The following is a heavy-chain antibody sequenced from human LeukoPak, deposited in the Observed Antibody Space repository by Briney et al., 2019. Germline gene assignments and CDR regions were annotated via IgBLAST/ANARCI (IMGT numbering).Heavy chain of an antibody. J-gene: IGHJ4*02. CDR3: ARGTTYYDILTGYYDRGDDY. CDR2: IYSGGST. D-gene: IGHD3-9*01. Sequence: GGSLRLPCAASGFTVSSNYMSWVRQAPGKGLEWVSVIYSGGSTYYADSVKGRFTISRGNSKNTLYLQMNSLRAEDTAVYYCARGTTYYDILTGYYDRGDDYWGQGTLVTVSS. CDR1: GFTVSSNY. V-gene: IGHV3-53*01.